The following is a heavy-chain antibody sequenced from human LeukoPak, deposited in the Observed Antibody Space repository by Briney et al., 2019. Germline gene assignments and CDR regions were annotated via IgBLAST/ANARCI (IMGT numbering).Heavy chain of an antibody. Sequence: SSETLYLNCAVSGYSISSGYYWGWIRQPPGKELEWIGSVYQSGTTYYNPSLKSRVTISLDTFKNQFSLRLSSVTAADTAVYFCARENYYGSGSYHSILDYWGPGTLVTVSS. J-gene: IGHJ4*02. V-gene: IGHV4-38-2*02. D-gene: IGHD3-10*01. CDR2: VYQSGTT. CDR1: GYSISSGYY. CDR3: ARENYYGSGSYHSILDY.